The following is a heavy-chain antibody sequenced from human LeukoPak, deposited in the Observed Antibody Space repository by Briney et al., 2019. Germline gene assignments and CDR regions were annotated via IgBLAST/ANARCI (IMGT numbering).Heavy chain of an antibody. D-gene: IGHD2-2*01. CDR3: VKGSDYCSSTSCYFSIHAFDI. V-gene: IGHV3-64D*06. CDR1: GFTFSSYA. Sequence: GGSLRLSCSASGFTFSSYAMHWVRQAPGKGLEYVSAISSNGGSTYYADSVKGRFTISRDNSKNTLYLQMSSLRAEDTAVYYCVKGSDYCSSTSCYFSIHAFDIWGQGTVVTVSS. CDR2: ISSNGGST. J-gene: IGHJ3*02.